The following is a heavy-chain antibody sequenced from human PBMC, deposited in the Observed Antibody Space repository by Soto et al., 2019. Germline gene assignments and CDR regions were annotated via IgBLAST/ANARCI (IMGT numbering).Heavy chain of an antibody. CDR1: GFRFSDYS. CDR2: ISSSSFTI. CDR3: ARAYNDFWSRPFDY. V-gene: IGHV3-48*01. D-gene: IGHD3-3*01. J-gene: IGHJ4*02. Sequence: GGSLRLSCAASGFRFSDYSMNWVRQAPGRGLEWVSYISSSSFTIHYADSVEGRFAISRDNAKNSLYLQMNSLRVEDTAVYYCARAYNDFWSRPFDYWGQGALVTVS.